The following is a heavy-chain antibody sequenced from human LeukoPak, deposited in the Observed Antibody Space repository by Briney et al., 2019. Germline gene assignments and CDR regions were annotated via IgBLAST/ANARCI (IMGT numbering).Heavy chain of an antibody. J-gene: IGHJ3*01. CDR3: ARERGDTAAPDAFDF. D-gene: IGHD5-18*01. CDR2: IYYDGTT. Sequence: SETLSLTCTVSGGSISSYYWGWIRQPPGKGLEWIGYIYYDGTTNYNPSLKSRVTISLDTSKNQFSLKLSSVTAADTAVYYCARERGDTAAPDAFDFWGQGTKVTVSS. V-gene: IGHV4-59*01. CDR1: GGSISSYY.